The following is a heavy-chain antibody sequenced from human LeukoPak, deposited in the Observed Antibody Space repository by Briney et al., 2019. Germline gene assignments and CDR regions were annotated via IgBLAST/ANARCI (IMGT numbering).Heavy chain of an antibody. J-gene: IGHJ4*02. V-gene: IGHV3-11*01. CDR3: ARRTHSSGWSPNECYFDY. Sequence: PGGSLRLSWAACGFTFSDYYMSWIRQAPGKGLEWVSYIDISGSIIYYAHSVKGRFTISRDNAKNSLYLQMNSLRAEDTAVYYCARRTHSSGWSPNECYFDYWGQGTLVTVSS. D-gene: IGHD6-13*01. CDR1: GFTFSDYY. CDR2: IDISGSII.